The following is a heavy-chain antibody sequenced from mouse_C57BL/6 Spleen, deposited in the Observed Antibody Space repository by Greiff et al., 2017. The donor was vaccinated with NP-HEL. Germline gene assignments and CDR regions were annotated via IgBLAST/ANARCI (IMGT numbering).Heavy chain of an antibody. CDR2: INPYNGGT. CDR3: ARDYGSSFFDY. Sequence: VQLQQSGPVLVKPGASVKMSCKASGYTFTDYYMNWVKQSHGKSLEWIGVINPYNGGTSYNQKFKGKATLTVDKSSSTAYMELNSLTSEDSAVYYCARDYGSSFFDYWGQGTTLTVSS. CDR1: GYTFTDYY. V-gene: IGHV1-19*01. D-gene: IGHD1-1*01. J-gene: IGHJ2*01.